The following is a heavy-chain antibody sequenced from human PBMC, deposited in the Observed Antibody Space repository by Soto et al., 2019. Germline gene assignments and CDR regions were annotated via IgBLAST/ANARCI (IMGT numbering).Heavy chain of an antibody. CDR3: ATALVVQAASPGLADY. D-gene: IGHD2-2*01. Sequence: ASVKVSCKVSGYTLTELSMHWVRQAPGKGLEWMGGFDPEDGETIYAQKFQGRVTMTEDTSTDTAYMELSSLRSEVTAVYYCATALVVQAASPGLADYWGKGTLVTVSS. CDR1: GYTLTELS. CDR2: FDPEDGET. V-gene: IGHV1-24*01. J-gene: IGHJ4*02.